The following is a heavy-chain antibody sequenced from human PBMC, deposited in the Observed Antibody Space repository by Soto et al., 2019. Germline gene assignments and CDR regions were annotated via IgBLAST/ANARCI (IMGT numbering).Heavy chain of an antibody. V-gene: IGHV5-10-1*01. CDR3: ARLGDCSGGSCFSRYYYHGMDV. CDR1: GYSLATYW. J-gene: IGHJ6*02. Sequence: GESLKISCMSSGYSLATYWITWVRQMPGKGLEWMGRIDPSDSYINYSPSFQGRVTISADKSLNTAYLQWSSLEASDTAMYYCARLGDCSGGSCFSRYYYHGMDVWGQGTTVTVSS. D-gene: IGHD2-15*01. CDR2: IDPSDSYI.